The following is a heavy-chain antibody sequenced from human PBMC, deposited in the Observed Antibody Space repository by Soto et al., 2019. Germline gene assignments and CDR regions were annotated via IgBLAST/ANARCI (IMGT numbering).Heavy chain of an antibody. V-gene: IGHV1-46*01. CDR1: GCTFTSYY. Sequence: ASVKVSFKASGCTFTSYYMHWVRQAPGQGLEWMGIINPSGGSTSYAQKFQGRVTMTRDTSTSTVYMELSSLRSEDTAVYYCARERNTMVRGVSRYYYYGMDVWGQGTTVTVSS. CDR2: INPSGGST. CDR3: ARERNTMVRGVSRYYYYGMDV. D-gene: IGHD3-10*01. J-gene: IGHJ6*02.